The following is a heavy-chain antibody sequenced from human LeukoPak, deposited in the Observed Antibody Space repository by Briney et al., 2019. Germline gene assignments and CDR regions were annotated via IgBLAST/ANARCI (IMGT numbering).Heavy chain of an antibody. CDR3: ARDSYTSAIDY. J-gene: IGHJ4*02. V-gene: IGHV3-7*01. D-gene: IGHD6-19*01. CDR2: IKQDGSEI. Sequence: WVATIKQDGSEIYYVDSVKGRFTISRDNAKNSLYLQMSGLRAEDTAVFYCARDSYTSAIDYWGQGTLVTVSS.